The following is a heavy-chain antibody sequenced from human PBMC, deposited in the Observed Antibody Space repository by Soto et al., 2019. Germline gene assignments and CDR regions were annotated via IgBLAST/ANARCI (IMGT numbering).Heavy chain of an antibody. CDR2: IIPIFGTA. J-gene: IGHJ4*02. Sequence: ASVKLSCKASGGTLSSYAISWLRQAPGQGLEWMGGIIPIFGTANYAQKFQGRVTITADESTSTAYMELRSLRSEDTDVYYCNAVQGTFDYWGQGTLVTVSS. CDR3: NAVQGTFDY. V-gene: IGHV1-69*13. D-gene: IGHD2-8*01. CDR1: GGTLSSYA.